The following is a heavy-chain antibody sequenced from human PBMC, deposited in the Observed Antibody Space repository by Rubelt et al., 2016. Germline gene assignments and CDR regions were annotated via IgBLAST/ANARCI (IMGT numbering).Heavy chain of an antibody. CDR1: GYAFTSYY. CDR3: ARVYDSSDTYYFDY. CDR2: LNPSGGST. Sequence: QVQLVQSGAEVRKPGASVKVSCKASGYAFTSYYMHWVRQAPGQGLEWMGLLNPSGGSTSYAQKFQGRFTMTRDTSTSTGYMELSSLRSEDTAVYYCARVYDSSDTYYFDYWGQGTLVTVSS. V-gene: IGHV1-46*01. J-gene: IGHJ4*02. D-gene: IGHD3-22*01.